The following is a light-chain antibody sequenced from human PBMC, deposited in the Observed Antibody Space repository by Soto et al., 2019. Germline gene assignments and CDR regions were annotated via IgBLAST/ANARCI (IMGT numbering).Light chain of an antibody. CDR2: AAS. Sequence: DIQMTQSPSSLSASVGDRVTITCRASQSISSYLNWYQQKPGKAPKLLIYAASSLQSGVPSRFSGSGSGTDFTLTISSLQHDDFGTYYCQQCYNHLLTFGGGTKVAIK. CDR1: QSISSY. CDR3: QQCYNHLLT. V-gene: IGKV1-39*01. J-gene: IGKJ4*01.